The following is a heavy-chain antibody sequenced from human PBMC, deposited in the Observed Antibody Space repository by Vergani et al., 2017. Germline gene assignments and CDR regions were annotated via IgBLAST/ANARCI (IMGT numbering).Heavy chain of an antibody. J-gene: IGHJ4*02. CDR1: GFSIDNGYY. CDR2: IYRTGRT. V-gene: IGHV4-38-2*01. Sequence: QVQLQESGPGLVKPSETLPLTCAVSGFSIDNGYYWDWIRQPPGKGLEWIGSIYRTGRTHFNPSLKSRVTISVDTSNNHFSLRLNSLTAADTAVYYCARRSGIVXDIFSGTKYFFDFWGQGTLVTVSS. D-gene: IGHD3-9*01. CDR3: ARRSGIVXDIFSGTKYFFDF.